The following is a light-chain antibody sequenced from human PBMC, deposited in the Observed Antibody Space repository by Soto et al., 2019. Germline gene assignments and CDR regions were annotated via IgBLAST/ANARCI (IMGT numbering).Light chain of an antibody. Sequence: QSVLTQPPSTSGTPGQRVTLSCSGGSSNIENNYVYWYQQFPGAAPKLLIYRNSQRPSGVPDRFSASKSGTSASLAISGLRSEAEADYHCAAWDDSLSGWVFGGGTKLTVL. V-gene: IGLV1-47*01. CDR3: AAWDDSLSGWV. J-gene: IGLJ3*02. CDR2: RNS. CDR1: SSNIENNY.